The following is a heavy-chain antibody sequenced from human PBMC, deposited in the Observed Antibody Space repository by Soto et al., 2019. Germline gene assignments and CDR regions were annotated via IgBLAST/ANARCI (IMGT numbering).Heavy chain of an antibody. D-gene: IGHD6-19*01. CDR2: INAANGNT. V-gene: IGHV1-3*01. CDR3: AREGEQWPTYYYYYMDL. CDR1: GYTFTNYA. J-gene: IGHJ6*03. Sequence: VKVSCKASGYTFTNYALHWVRQAPGQRLEWMGWINAANGNTKYSQKFQGRVTITRDTSASTAYMELSSLRSEDTAVYYCAREGEQWPTYYYYYMDLWGKGTTVTVSS.